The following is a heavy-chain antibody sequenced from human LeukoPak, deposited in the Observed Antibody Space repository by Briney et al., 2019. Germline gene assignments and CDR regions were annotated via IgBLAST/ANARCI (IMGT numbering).Heavy chain of an antibody. CDR1: GFSFSSYA. V-gene: IGHV3-48*01. CDR3: ARDPSHCSGGSCYSGSDY. D-gene: IGHD2-15*01. J-gene: IGHJ4*02. CDR2: ISSSSGAI. Sequence: GGSLRLSCAGSGFSFSSYAMNWLRQAPGKGLEWLSYISSSSGAIYYADSVKSRFTTSRDNVKNSVYLQMNSLRVEDTGVYYCARDPSHCSGGSCYSGSDYWGQGTLVTVSS.